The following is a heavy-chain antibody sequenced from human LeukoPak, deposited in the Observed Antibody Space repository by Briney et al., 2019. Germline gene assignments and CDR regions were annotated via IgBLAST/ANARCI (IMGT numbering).Heavy chain of an antibody. CDR1: GYTLTELS. J-gene: IGHJ5*02. D-gene: IGHD3-10*01. CDR3: ATGLRGENWFDP. CDR2: FDPEDGET. V-gene: IGHV1-24*01. Sequence: ASVKVSCKVSGYTLTELSMHWVRQAPGKGLEWMGGFDPEDGETIYAQKFQGRVTMTEETSTDTAYMELSSLRSEDTAVYYCATGLRGENWFDPWGQGTLVTVSS.